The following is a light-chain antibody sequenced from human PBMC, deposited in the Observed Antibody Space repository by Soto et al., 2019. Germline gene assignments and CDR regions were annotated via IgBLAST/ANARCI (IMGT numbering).Light chain of an antibody. V-gene: IGKV1-5*03. CDR1: PSISSW. J-gene: IGKJ3*01. Sequence: DIQMTQSPSTLSASVGDRFTITCRASPSISSWLAWYQQKPGKAPKLLIYKASSLERGITSRFSVSRSVTDFNLTISSLQPDYFAPDDCQPYNSPTGFTFGPGPKVYIK. CDR2: KAS. CDR3: QPYNSPTGFT.